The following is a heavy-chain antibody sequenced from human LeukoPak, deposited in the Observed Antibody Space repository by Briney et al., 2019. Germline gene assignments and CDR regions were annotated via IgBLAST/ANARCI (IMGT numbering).Heavy chain of an antibody. D-gene: IGHD3-3*01. Sequence: ASVKVSCKASGYTFTSYGISCVRQAPGQGLEWMGWISAYNGNTNYAQKLQGRVTITTDESTSTAYMELSSLRSEDTAVYYCARGNDFWSGYRIFDAFDIWGQGTMVTVSS. CDR2: ISAYNGNT. V-gene: IGHV1-18*01. J-gene: IGHJ3*02. CDR3: ARGNDFWSGYRIFDAFDI. CDR1: GYTFTSYG.